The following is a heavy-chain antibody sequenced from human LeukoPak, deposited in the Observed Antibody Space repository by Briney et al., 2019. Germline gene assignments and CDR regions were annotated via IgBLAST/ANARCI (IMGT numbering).Heavy chain of an antibody. V-gene: IGHV3-30*18. D-gene: IGHD3-9*01. CDR2: ISSDASNE. J-gene: IGHJ4*02. CDR3: AKEGEAGYSGGFDH. CDR1: GFTFSNYG. Sequence: PGRSLRLSCAGSGFTFSNYGIHWVRQAPGRGLEWVTFISSDASNEYYADSVKGRFTISRDNSKKMVYVQMNSLRVEDTAVYYCAKEGEAGYSGGFDHWGQGTLVTVSS.